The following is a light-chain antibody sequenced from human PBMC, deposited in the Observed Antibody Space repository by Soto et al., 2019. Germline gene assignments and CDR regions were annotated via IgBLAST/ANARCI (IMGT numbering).Light chain of an antibody. CDR3: QQLNSYPFT. CDR2: EVS. CDR1: QGINRS. J-gene: IGKJ5*01. Sequence: IQLTQSPSSLSASVGDRVTITCRASQGINRSLAWYQQKPGKAPNLLIFEVSTLQSGVPSRFTGSGSGTDFTLTISGLQPADFATYYCQQLNSYPFTFGQGTRLEIK. V-gene: IGKV1-9*01.